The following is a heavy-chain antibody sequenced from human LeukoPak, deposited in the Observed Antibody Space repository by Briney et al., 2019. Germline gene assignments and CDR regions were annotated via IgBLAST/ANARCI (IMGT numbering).Heavy chain of an antibody. CDR2: MNPNSGIT. Sequence: ASLKVSCKASGYTFTSYDISWGRQAPGQGLEWRGRMNPNSGITGYAQKFQGRVTLTTTTSISTAYMELSTVRSEDTAVYYYASGILLSRGVYCYYYMDVWGKGTTVTVSS. CDR1: GYTFTSYD. D-gene: IGHD3-10*01. V-gene: IGHV1-8*01. J-gene: IGHJ6*03. CDR3: ASGILLSRGVYCYYYMDV.